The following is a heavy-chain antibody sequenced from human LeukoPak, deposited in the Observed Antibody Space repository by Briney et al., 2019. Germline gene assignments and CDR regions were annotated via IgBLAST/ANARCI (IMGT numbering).Heavy chain of an antibody. V-gene: IGHV4-30-4*01. J-gene: IGHJ6*02. CDR3: ARVRLAAAGSESYYYYGTDV. CDR2: IYYSGST. D-gene: IGHD6-13*01. Sequence: SETLSLTCTVSGGSISSGDYYWSWIRQPPGKGLEWIGYIYYSGSTYYNPSLKSRVTISVDTSKNQFSLKLSSVTAADTAVYYCARVRLAAAGSESYYYYGTDVWGQGTTVTVSS. CDR1: GGSISSGDYY.